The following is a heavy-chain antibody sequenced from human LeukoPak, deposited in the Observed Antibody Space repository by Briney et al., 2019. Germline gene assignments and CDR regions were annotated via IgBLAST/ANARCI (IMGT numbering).Heavy chain of an antibody. CDR2: FYNSGRS. CDR3: TGGAGWLIDY. V-gene: IGHV4-59*01. Sequence: SETLSLTCTVSDDSISDYYRGWIRQPPGKGLEWIGYFYNSGRSTYNPSLKSRVTISAETSKTHTSLKLHSMTTAETAVYYYTGGAGWLIDYWGQGILVTVSS. CDR1: DDSISDYY. J-gene: IGHJ4*02. D-gene: IGHD3-16*01.